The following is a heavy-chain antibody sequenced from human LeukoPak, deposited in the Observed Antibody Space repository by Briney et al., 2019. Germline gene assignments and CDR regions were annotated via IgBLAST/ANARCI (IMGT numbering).Heavy chain of an antibody. Sequence: GGSLRLSCAASGFTVSSNYMSWVRQAPGKGLEWVAVIYSGGSKYYADSVKGRFTISRDNSKNTLYLQMNSLRAEDTAVYYCARDPLYGEPDDYWGQGTLVTVSS. J-gene: IGHJ4*02. D-gene: IGHD4-17*01. CDR3: ARDPLYGEPDDY. CDR1: GFTVSSNY. CDR2: IYSGGSK. V-gene: IGHV3-53*01.